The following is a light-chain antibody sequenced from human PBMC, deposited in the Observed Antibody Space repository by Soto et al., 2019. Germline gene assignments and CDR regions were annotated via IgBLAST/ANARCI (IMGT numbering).Light chain of an antibody. CDR2: EVS. CDR3: SPYTTSSTVV. Sequence: QSALTQPASVFGSPGQSITISCTGTSSGVGGYNFVSWYQQHPGKAPKLMIYEVSNRPSGVSNRLSGSKSGNTASLTISGLQPEDEADYYCSPYTTSSTVVFGTGTKVTVL. CDR1: SSGVGGYNF. V-gene: IGLV2-14*03. J-gene: IGLJ1*01.